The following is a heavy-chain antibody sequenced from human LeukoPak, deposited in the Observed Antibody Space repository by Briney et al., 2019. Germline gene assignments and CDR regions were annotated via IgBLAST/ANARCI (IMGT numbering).Heavy chain of an antibody. CDR1: GYSISSGYY. CDR2: IYHSGST. Sequence: SETLSLTCAVSGYSISSGYYWGWIRQPPGKGLEWIGSIYHSGSTYYHPSLKSRVTISVDTSKNQFSLKLSSVTAADTAVYYCARLSVAAAGTWGQGTMVTVSS. V-gene: IGHV4-38-2*01. CDR3: ARLSVAAAGT. D-gene: IGHD6-13*01. J-gene: IGHJ3*01.